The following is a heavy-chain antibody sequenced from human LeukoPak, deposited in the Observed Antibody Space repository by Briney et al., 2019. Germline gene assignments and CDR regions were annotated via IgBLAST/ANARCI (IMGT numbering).Heavy chain of an antibody. V-gene: IGHV4-59*01. Sequence: PSETLSLTCTVSGGSISGLYWSWIRQPPGKGLEWIGYIYYSGSTKYNYNPSLKNRVTISLDTSKNQFSLKLRSVTAADTAVYYCAREEDGGTYXWGQGNLVTV. CDR1: GGSISGLY. J-gene: IGHJ4*02. CDR2: IYYSGSTKY. CDR3: AREEDGGTYX. D-gene: IGHD1-26*01.